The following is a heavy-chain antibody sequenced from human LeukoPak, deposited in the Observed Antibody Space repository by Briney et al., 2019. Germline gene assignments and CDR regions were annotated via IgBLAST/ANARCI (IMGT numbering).Heavy chain of an antibody. J-gene: IGHJ4*02. Sequence: GGSLRLSCAASGLTFSTYEMNWVRQAPGKGLEWVSYISGRGTTRYYADSVKGRFTISRDNAKNSLYLQMNSLRAGDTAVYYCARMGVAVTTVDYWGQGTLVTVSS. CDR2: ISGRGTTR. V-gene: IGHV3-48*03. CDR3: ARMGVAVTTVDY. CDR1: GLTFSTYE. D-gene: IGHD4-17*01.